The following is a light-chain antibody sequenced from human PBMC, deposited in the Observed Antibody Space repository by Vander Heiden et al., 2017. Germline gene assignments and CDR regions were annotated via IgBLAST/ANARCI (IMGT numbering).Light chain of an antibody. CDR3: QQDDSPPYT. V-gene: IGKV4-1*01. J-gene: IGKJ2*01. Sequence: DIVMTQSPDSLAVSLGERATINCKSSQSVLYSSNNKNHLAWYQQEPGQPPKLPISWPSTRESEVPDRFSGSGSGTDFTLTISSLQAEDVAVYYCQQDDSPPYTCGQGTKLEIK. CDR2: WPS. CDR1: QSVLYSSNNKNH.